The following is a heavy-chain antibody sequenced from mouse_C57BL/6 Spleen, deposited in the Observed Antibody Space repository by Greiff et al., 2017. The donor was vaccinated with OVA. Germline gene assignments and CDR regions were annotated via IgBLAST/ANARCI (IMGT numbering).Heavy chain of an antibody. J-gene: IGHJ2*01. Sequence: VQLKESGAELVKPGASVKLSCTASGFTITDYYMHWVKQRTEQGLEWIGRIDPEDGETKYAPKFQGKATITADTSSNTAYLQLSSLTSEDTAVYYCARWNYYGSSYGDYFDYWGKGTTLTVSS. CDR1: GFTITDYY. CDR2: IDPEDGET. CDR3: ARWNYYGSSYGDYFDY. D-gene: IGHD1-1*01. V-gene: IGHV14-2*01.